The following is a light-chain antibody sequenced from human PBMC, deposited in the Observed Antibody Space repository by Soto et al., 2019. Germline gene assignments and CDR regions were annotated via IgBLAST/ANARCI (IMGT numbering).Light chain of an antibody. J-gene: IGKJ1*01. V-gene: IGKV4-1*01. CDR1: QSVLYSSNNKNY. Sequence: DIVMTQSPDSLAVSLGERATINCKSSQSVLYSSNNKNYLAWYQQKPGQPPKLLIYWASTRESGVPDRFSGSGSGTDSTLTISSLQAEDVAVYYCQQYYSPWTFGQGTKVELK. CDR2: WAS. CDR3: QQYYSPWT.